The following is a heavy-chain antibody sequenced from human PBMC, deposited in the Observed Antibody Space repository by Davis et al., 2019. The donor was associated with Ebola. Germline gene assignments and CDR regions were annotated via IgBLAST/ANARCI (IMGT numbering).Heavy chain of an antibody. CDR2: IKQDGSEK. CDR1: GFTFSSHW. CDR3: ARDHLTLFSVFFDY. D-gene: IGHD2-15*01. V-gene: IGHV3-7*01. Sequence: GESLKISCAASGFTFSSHWMSWVRQAPGKGLEWVANIKQDGSEKYYVDSVKGRFTISRDNAKNSLYLQMNSLRAEDTAVYYCARDHLTLFSVFFDYWGQGTLVTVSS. J-gene: IGHJ4*02.